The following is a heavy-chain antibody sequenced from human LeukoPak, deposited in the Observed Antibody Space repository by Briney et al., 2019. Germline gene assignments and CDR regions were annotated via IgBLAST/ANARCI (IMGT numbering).Heavy chain of an antibody. Sequence: TGGSLRLSCSASGFTFSGYWMHWVRQVPEKGLVWIAHINSDGGITNYAASEKGRFTISRDNAKNTLYLQMNSLRVEDTGVYYCARGDNAFDYWGQGTLVTVSS. V-gene: IGHV3-74*01. CDR2: INSDGGIT. CDR3: ARGDNAFDY. D-gene: IGHD3-10*01. CDR1: GFTFSGYW. J-gene: IGHJ4*02.